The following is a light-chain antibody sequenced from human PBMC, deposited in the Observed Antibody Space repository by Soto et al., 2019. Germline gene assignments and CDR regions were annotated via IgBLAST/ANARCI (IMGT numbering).Light chain of an antibody. CDR2: KAS. CDR3: QQYNSNPWT. J-gene: IGKJ1*01. V-gene: IGKV1-5*03. CDR1: QSISSW. Sequence: DIQMTQYPSNLSSSFGDRVTITCRASQSISSWLAWYQQKPGKAPKLLIYKASSLESGVPSRFSGSGSGTEFTLTISSLKPDDFGTYDCQQYNSNPWTFGPGTKVDIK.